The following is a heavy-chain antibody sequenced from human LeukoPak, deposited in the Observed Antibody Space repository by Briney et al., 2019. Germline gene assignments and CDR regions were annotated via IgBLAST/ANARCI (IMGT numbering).Heavy chain of an antibody. V-gene: IGHV4-34*12. CDR1: GGSFSGYY. CDR2: IFYDGRT. J-gene: IGHJ2*01. D-gene: IGHD1-26*01. Sequence: SETLSLTCAVYGGSFSGYYWSWIRQPPGKGLEWIGSIFYDGRTQYNPSLKSRVTISVDTSKNQFSLKLTSVTAADTAVYYCARDLSGSYWGYWYFDLWGRGTLVTVSS. CDR3: ARDLSGSYWGYWYFDL.